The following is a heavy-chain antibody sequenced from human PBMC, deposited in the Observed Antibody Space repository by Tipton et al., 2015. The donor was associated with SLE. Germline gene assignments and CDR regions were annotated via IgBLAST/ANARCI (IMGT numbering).Heavy chain of an antibody. CDR2: IYSSGST. CDR3: ARADSGTYSRPSGNCWFDP. V-gene: IGHV4-59*08. Sequence: TLSLTCTVSGGSIRSYYWSWIRQPPGKGLESIGYIYSSGSTYSNPSLKSRVTISVDTSKNQFSLKLSSVTAADTAVYYCARADSGTYSRPSGNCWFDPWGQGSLVTVSS. CDR1: GGSIRSYY. J-gene: IGHJ5*02. D-gene: IGHD1-26*01.